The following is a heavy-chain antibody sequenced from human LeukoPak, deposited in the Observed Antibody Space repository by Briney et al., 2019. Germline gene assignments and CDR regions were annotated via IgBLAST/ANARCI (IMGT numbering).Heavy chain of an antibody. CDR1: GFTFSSYA. CDR2: ISGSGGST. CDR3: VCGSWLPETSCNWFDP. D-gene: IGHD6-13*01. J-gene: IGHJ5*02. Sequence: PGGSLRLSCAASGFTFSSYAMSWVRQAPGKGLEWVSAISGSGGSTYYADSVKGRFAVSRDNSKNTLYLQMNSLRAEDTAVYYCVCGSWLPETSCNWFDPWGQGTLATVSS. V-gene: IGHV3-23*01.